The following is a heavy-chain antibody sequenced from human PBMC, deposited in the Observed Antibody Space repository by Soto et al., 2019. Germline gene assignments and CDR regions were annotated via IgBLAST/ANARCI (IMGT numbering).Heavy chain of an antibody. D-gene: IGHD1-26*01. CDR1: GFIFENFG. CDR2: ISGSGLKK. CDR3: AKNQGVELVPLATVDWFDP. J-gene: IGHJ5*02. V-gene: IGHV3-23*01. Sequence: VGSLRLSCAASGFIFENFGMSWVRQAPGKGLEWISSISGSGLKKYYADSVKGRFTISRDNSKSTVYLELNNLSAEDTAVYHCAKNQGVELVPLATVDWFDPWGQGSVVTVSS.